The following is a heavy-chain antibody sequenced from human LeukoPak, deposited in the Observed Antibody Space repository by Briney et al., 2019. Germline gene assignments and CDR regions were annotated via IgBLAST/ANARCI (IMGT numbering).Heavy chain of an antibody. D-gene: IGHD2-15*01. CDR2: IKSKSDGGTI. V-gene: IGHV3-15*01. CDR1: GFTFSDAW. CDR3: TTRRQDGW. Sequence: PGGSLRLSCVGSGFTFSDAWMSWVRQAPGKGLEWVGRIKSKSDGGTIDYAAPVEGRFTISRDDSRNTLYLQMNSLKTEDTAVYYCTTRRQDGWWGQGTLVTVSS. J-gene: IGHJ4*02.